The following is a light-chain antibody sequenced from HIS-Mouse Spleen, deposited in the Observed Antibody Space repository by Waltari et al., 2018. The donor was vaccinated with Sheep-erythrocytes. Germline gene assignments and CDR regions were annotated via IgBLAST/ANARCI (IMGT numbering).Light chain of an antibody. V-gene: IGLV2-11*01. CDR3: CSYAGSYTVV. CDR1: SSDVGGVNY. CDR2: DVS. Sequence: QSALTQPRSVSGSPGQSVTISCTGTSSDVGGVNYVSWYQQHPGKAPKLMIYDVSKRPSGVTDRFSGSKSGNTASLTISGLQAEDEADYYCCSYAGSYTVVFGGGTKLTVL. J-gene: IGLJ2*01.